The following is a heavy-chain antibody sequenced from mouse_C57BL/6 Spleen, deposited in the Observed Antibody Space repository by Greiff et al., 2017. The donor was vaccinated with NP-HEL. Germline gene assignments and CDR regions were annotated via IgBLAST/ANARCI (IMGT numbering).Heavy chain of an antibody. J-gene: IGHJ2*01. CDR2: IDPSDSYT. D-gene: IGHD1-1*01. CDR3: ARGGYYGIDY. V-gene: IGHV1-50*01. CDR1: GYTFTSYW. Sequence: VQLQQSGAELVKPGASVKLSCKASGYTFTSYWMHWVKQRPGQGLEWIGEIDPSDSYTNYNQKFKGKATLTVDTSSSKAYMQLSSLTSEDSAVYYCARGGYYGIDYWGQGTTLTVSS.